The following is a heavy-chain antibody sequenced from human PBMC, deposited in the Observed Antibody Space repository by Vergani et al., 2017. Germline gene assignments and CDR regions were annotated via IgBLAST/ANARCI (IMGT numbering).Heavy chain of an antibody. CDR1: GFTFSSYG. V-gene: IGHV3-30*02. J-gene: IGHJ6*02. CDR3: AKDRGYYDSSGQPGILHYYYYGMDV. CDR2: IRYDGSNK. Sequence: QVQLVESGGGVVQPGGSLRLSCAASGFTFSSYGMHWVRQAPGKGLEWVAFIRYDGSNKYYADSVKGRFTISRDNSKNTLYLQMNSLRAEDTAVYYCAKDRGYYDSSGQPGILHYYYYGMDVWGQGTMVTVSS. D-gene: IGHD3-22*01.